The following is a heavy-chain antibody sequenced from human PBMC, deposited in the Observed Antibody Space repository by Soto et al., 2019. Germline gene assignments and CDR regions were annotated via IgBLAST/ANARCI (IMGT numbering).Heavy chain of an antibody. CDR2: IWYDGSNK. Sequence: GGSLRLSCAASGFTFSSYGMHWVRQAPGKGLEWVAVIWYDGSNKYYADSVKGRFTISRDNSKNTLYLQMNSLRAEDTAVYYCARDSRYYDFWSGYYDNWFDPWGQGTLVTVSS. J-gene: IGHJ5*02. CDR1: GFTFSSYG. CDR3: ARDSRYYDFWSGYYDNWFDP. V-gene: IGHV3-33*01. D-gene: IGHD3-3*01.